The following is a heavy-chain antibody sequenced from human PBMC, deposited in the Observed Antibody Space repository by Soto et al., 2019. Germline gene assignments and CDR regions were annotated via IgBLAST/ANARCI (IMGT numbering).Heavy chain of an antibody. D-gene: IGHD3-9*01. CDR1: GCTFTSYD. V-gene: IGHV1-8*01. CDR3: ARGPRYDILTGYDY. J-gene: IGHJ4*02. CDR2: MNPNSGNT. Sequence: ASVKVSCKASGCTFTSYDINWVRQATGQGLEWMGWMNPNSGNTGYAQKFQGRVTMTRNTSISTAYMELSSLRSEDTAVYYCARGPRYDILTGYDYWGQGTLVTVSS.